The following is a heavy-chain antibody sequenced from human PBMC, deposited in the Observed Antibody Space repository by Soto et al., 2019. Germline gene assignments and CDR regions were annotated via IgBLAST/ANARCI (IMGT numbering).Heavy chain of an antibody. V-gene: IGHV3-48*03. D-gene: IGHD2-21*01. J-gene: IGHJ4*02. CDR3: AYCGIWDY. CDR2: ISTSGSTI. Sequence: EVQLVESGGGLVQPGGSLRLSCAASGFSFNTYEMNWVRQAPGKGLEWVSYISTSGSTIYYADSVQGRFTISRDHGKNALYLQMNRLRAENTAVYYCAYCGIWDYWGQGTQVTVSS. CDR1: GFSFNTYE.